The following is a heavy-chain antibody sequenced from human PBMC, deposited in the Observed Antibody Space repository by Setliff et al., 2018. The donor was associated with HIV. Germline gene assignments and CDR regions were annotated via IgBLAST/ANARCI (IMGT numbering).Heavy chain of an antibody. V-gene: IGHV1-3*04. CDR3: ARVAGIQLWLQENYFDY. J-gene: IGHJ4*02. Sequence: ASVKVSCKASGYTFSGYAIHWVRQAPGQRLEWMGRIDTDNGYRRYSPKLQGRVTITKDTSANTAYMELRGLRSEDTAVYYCARVAGIQLWLQENYFDYWGQGTLVTVSS. D-gene: IGHD5-18*01. CDR2: IDTDNGYR. CDR1: GYTFSGYA.